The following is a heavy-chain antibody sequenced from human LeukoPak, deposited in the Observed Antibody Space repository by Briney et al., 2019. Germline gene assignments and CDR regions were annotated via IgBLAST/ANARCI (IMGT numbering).Heavy chain of an antibody. Sequence: PGGSLRLSCAASGFAFSSYAMSWVRQAPGKGLEWVSAISGSGGSTYYADSVKGRFTISRDNSKNTLYLQMNSLRAEDTAVYYCAKDLGPYSMYSSSLSDYWGQGTLVTVSS. CDR1: GFAFSSYA. D-gene: IGHD6-13*01. CDR2: ISGSGGST. J-gene: IGHJ4*02. V-gene: IGHV3-23*01. CDR3: AKDLGPYSMYSSSLSDY.